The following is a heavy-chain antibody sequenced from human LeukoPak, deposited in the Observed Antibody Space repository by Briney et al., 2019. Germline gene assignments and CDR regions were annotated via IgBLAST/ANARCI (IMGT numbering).Heavy chain of an antibody. CDR1: GGSISSGGYS. V-gene: IGHV4-30-2*01. CDR2: IYHSGST. D-gene: IGHD1-26*01. Sequence: SETLSLTCAVSGGSISSGGYSWSWIRQPPGKGLEWIGYIYHSGSTYYNPSLKSRVTISVDRSKNQFSLKLSSVTAADTAVYYCARGPSGSYPAPFDYWGQGTLVTVSS. J-gene: IGHJ4*02. CDR3: ARGPSGSYPAPFDY.